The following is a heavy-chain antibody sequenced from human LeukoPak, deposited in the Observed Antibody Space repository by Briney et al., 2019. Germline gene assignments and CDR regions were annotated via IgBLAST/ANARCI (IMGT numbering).Heavy chain of an antibody. CDR1: GFTFRSYE. CDR2: INPDGSTT. J-gene: IGHJ4*02. Sequence: GGSLRLSCAASGFTFRSYEMNWVRQAPGKGLVWVSRINPDGSTTNYADSVQGRFTISRDNAKNMLYLQMNSLRAEDTAVYYCVRDLRESDYWGQGTLVTVSS. V-gene: IGHV3-74*01. CDR3: VRDLRESDY.